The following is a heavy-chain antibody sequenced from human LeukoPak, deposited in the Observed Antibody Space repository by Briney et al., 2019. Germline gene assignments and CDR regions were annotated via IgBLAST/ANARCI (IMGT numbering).Heavy chain of an antibody. CDR2: IIPIFGTA. CDR3: ARDVDTAIYY. D-gene: IGHD5-18*01. Sequence: PRASVKVSCKASGGTFSSYAISWVRQAPGQGLEWMGGIIPIFGTANYAQKFQGRVTITADESTSTAYMELSSLRSEETAVYYCARDVDTAIYYWGQGTLVTVSS. CDR1: GGTFSSYA. J-gene: IGHJ4*02. V-gene: IGHV1-69*13.